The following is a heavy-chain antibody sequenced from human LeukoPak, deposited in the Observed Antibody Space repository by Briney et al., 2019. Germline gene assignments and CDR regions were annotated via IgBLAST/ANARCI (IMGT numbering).Heavy chain of an antibody. CDR1: GITLRSYG. V-gene: IGHV3-30*02. CDR3: ATDRATQYFDY. J-gene: IGHJ4*02. CDR2: IWYDGSNK. Sequence: GGSLRLSCAASGITLRSYGMHWVRQAPGKGLEWVAFIWYDGSNKYYADSVKGRFTISRDNSRNTLFLQMNSLRAEDTAVYYCATDRATQYFDYWGQGTLVSVSS. D-gene: IGHD2-15*01.